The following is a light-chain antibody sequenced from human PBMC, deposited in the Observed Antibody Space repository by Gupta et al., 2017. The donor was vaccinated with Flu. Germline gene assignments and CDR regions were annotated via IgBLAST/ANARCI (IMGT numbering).Light chain of an antibody. Sequence: PATLWVSRGERATSSCRARQSVSSYSAWQQQKPGQAPRLLMDGASNRATGIPGRFSGSGSGTEFTLTISSLNPEDFADYYCQQWNNWAVTFGTGTKVEIK. J-gene: IGKJ4*01. V-gene: IGKV3D-15*01. CDR1: QSVSSY. CDR3: QQWNNWAVT. CDR2: GAS.